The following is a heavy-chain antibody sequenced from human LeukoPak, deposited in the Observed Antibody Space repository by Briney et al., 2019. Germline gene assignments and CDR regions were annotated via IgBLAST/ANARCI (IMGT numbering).Heavy chain of an antibody. J-gene: IGHJ4*02. CDR2: ISSSGSYI. CDR1: GFTFSSYS. V-gene: IGHV3-21*01. CDR3: ARAHTAAAGPFDY. Sequence: PGGSLRLSCAASGFTFSSYSMNWVRQAPGKGLEWVSSISSSGSYIYYADSVKGRFTISRDNAKNSLYLQMNSLRAEDTAVYYCARAHTAAAGPFDYWGQGTLVTVSS. D-gene: IGHD6-13*01.